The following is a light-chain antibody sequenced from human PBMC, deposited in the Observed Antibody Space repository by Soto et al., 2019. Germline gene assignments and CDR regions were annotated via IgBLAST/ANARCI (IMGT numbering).Light chain of an antibody. CDR2: GAS. CDR1: QIVGGDT. Sequence: EIVLTQSPGTLSLSPGERATLSCRASQIVGGDTLAWFQQRPGQAPRLVIYGASNRAAGIPDGFSGSGSGTDFTLTVSRLEPEDFAMYYCQQYHWAPDTFGQGTRLE. J-gene: IGKJ5*01. CDR3: QQYHWAPDT. V-gene: IGKV3-20*01.